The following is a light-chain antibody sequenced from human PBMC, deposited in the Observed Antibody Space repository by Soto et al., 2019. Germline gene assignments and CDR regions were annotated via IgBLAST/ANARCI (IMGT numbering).Light chain of an antibody. CDR1: SSDVGASNY. J-gene: IGLJ3*02. CDR3: SSYRTTSTLWV. CDR2: DVT. Sequence: QSALTQPASVSGSPGQSITISCTGTSSDVGASNYVCWYQQHPGKAPKLMIYDVTNRPSGVSNRFSGSKSGNTASLTISGLRAEDEADYYCSSYRTTSTLWVFGGWTKLTVL. V-gene: IGLV2-14*03.